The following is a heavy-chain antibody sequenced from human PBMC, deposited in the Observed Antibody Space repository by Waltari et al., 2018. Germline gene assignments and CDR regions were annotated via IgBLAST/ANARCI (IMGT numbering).Heavy chain of an antibody. Sequence: EVQLVESGGGLIQPGGSLRLSCAASGFTVSSNYMSWVRQAPGKGPEWVSVIYSGGSTYYADSVKGRFTISRDNSKNTLYLQMNSLRAEDTAVYYCARDRGADYDFWSGLDYWGQGTLVTVSS. CDR3: ARDRGADYDFWSGLDY. D-gene: IGHD3-3*01. J-gene: IGHJ4*02. CDR2: IYSGGST. CDR1: GFTVSSNY. V-gene: IGHV3-53*01.